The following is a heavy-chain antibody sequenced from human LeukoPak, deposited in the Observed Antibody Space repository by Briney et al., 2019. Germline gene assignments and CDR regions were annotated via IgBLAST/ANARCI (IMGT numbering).Heavy chain of an antibody. CDR3: ARATMVRGVTAYYFDY. D-gene: IGHD3-10*01. CDR1: GYTFTGYY. J-gene: IGHJ4*02. Sequence: ASVKVSCKASGYTFTGYYMHWVRQAPGQGREWMGRINPNSGGTNYAQKFQGRVTMTRDTSISTAYMELSRLRSDDTAVYYCARATMVRGVTAYYFDYWGQGTLVTVSS. V-gene: IGHV1-2*06. CDR2: INPNSGGT.